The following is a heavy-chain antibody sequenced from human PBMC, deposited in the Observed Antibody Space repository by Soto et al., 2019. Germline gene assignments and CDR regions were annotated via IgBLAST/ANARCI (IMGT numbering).Heavy chain of an antibody. V-gene: IGHV4-34*01. D-gene: IGHD4-17*01. J-gene: IGHJ4*02. Sequence: QVQLQQWGAGLLKPSETLSLTCAVYGESFSGYYWSWIRQPPGKGLEWIGEISHSGCTNYNPSLKSRVTISVDTSKTQFSLKMSSVTAADTAVYYCAGRTTVTTYYFDYWGQGTLVTVSS. CDR2: ISHSGCT. CDR1: GESFSGYY. CDR3: AGRTTVTTYYFDY.